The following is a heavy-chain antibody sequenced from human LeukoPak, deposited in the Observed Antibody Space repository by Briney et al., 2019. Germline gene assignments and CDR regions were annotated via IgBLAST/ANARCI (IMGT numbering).Heavy chain of an antibody. D-gene: IGHD4-17*01. Sequence: GGSLRLSCAASGFTVSSNYMSWVRQAPGKGLEWVSVIYSGGSTYYADSVKGRFTISRDNSKNTLYLQMNSLRAEDTAVYYCARLVLDYGDYSRVDWNYYYMDVWGKGTTVTVSS. CDR2: IYSGGST. J-gene: IGHJ6*03. CDR1: GFTVSSNY. V-gene: IGHV3-66*04. CDR3: ARLVLDYGDYSRVDWNYYYMDV.